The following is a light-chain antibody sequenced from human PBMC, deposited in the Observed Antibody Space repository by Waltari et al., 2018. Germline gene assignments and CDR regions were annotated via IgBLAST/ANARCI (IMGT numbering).Light chain of an antibody. CDR3: CSYAGSSTFV. CDR2: EVS. CDR1: SSDVGSYNL. J-gene: IGLJ2*01. Sequence: QSALTKPASVSGSPGQSITISCTGTSSDVGSYNLVSWYQQHPGKAPKLMIYEVSKRPSGVSNRFSGSNSGNTASLTISGLQAEDEADYYCCSYAGSSTFVFGGGTKLTVL. V-gene: IGLV2-23*02.